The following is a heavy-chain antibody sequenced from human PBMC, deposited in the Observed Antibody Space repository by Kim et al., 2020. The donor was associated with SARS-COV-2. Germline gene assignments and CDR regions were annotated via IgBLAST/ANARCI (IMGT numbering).Heavy chain of an antibody. J-gene: IGHJ4*02. D-gene: IGHD3-22*01. V-gene: IGHV3-30*04. CDR1: GFTFSSYA. Sequence: GGSLRLSCAASGFTFSSYAMHWVRQAPGKGLEWVAVISYDGSNKYYADSVKGRFTISRDNSKNTLYLQMNSLRAEDTAVYYCARGGSYYYDSSGVPFDYWGQGTLVTVSS. CDR2: ISYDGSNK. CDR3: ARGGSYYYDSSGVPFDY.